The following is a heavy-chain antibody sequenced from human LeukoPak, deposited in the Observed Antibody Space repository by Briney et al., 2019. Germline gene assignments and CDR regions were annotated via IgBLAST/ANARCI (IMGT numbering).Heavy chain of an antibody. CDR2: ICWNSGSI. V-gene: IGHV3-9*01. J-gene: IGHJ4*02. Sequence: GGSLRLSCAASGFTFDDYAMHWVRPAPGKGLEWVSGICWNSGSIGYADSVKGRFTISRDNAKNSLYLQMSRLRAEDTAMYYCAKDTSQQWLVLGYFDYWGQGTLVTVSS. D-gene: IGHD6-19*01. CDR1: GFTFDDYA. CDR3: AKDTSQQWLVLGYFDY.